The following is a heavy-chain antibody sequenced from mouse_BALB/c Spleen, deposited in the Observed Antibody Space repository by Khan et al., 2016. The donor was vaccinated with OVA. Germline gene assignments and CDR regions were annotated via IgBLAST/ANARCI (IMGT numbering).Heavy chain of an antibody. D-gene: IGHD2-14*01. CDR3: ARAYYRCDGYYAMDY. CDR2: IWGGGGT. Sequence: QVQLKESGPGLVAPSQSLSITCTASGFSLSSYNIHWVRQPPGKGLEWLGLIWGGGGTDYTSTLKSRLSITKYNSKSQVFLKMNSLKTDDPAMYYCARAYYRCDGYYAMDYWGQGTSVTVSS. CDR1: GFSLSSYN. J-gene: IGHJ4*01. V-gene: IGHV2-6-4*01.